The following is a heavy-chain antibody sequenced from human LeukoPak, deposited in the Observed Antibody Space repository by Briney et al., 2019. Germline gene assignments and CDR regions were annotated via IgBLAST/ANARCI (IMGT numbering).Heavy chain of an antibody. CDR3: ARERRITMVRGVINSLDV. D-gene: IGHD3-10*01. CDR1: GGSISHYY. Sequence: HSETLSLTCTVSGGSISHYYWTWIRQPPGKGLEWIGYIYYSDVANYNPSLKSRVSISVDTSKNQFSLKLTSVTAADTAVYYCARERRITMVRGVINSLDVWGKGTTVTVSS. CDR2: IYYSDVA. V-gene: IGHV4-59*01. J-gene: IGHJ6*04.